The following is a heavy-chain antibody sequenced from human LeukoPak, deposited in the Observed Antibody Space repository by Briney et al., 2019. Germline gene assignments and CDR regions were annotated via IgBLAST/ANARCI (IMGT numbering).Heavy chain of an antibody. CDR2: ISAYNGNT. V-gene: IGHV1-18*01. D-gene: IGHD6-13*01. Sequence: GASVKVSCKASGYTFTSYGISWVRQAPGQGLEWMGWISAYNGNTNYAQKLQGRVTMTTDTSTSTAHMELRSLRSDDTAVYYCARDNSKEAAAGTSWGYYYYYMDVWGKGTTVTVSS. CDR1: GYTFTSYG. J-gene: IGHJ6*03. CDR3: ARDNSKEAAAGTSWGYYYYYMDV.